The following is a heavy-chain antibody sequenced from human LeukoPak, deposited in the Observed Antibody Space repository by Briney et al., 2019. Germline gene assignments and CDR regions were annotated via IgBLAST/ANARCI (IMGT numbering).Heavy chain of an antibody. Sequence: SETLSLTCTVSGGSITSGTYYWSWIRQPAGQGLEWIGRIYSSGSTNYNPSLKSRVTISVDTSKNQFSLKLSSVTAADTAVCYWARGGGQFGGYYVDVWGTGTAVTISS. CDR2: IYSSGST. V-gene: IGHV4-61*02. J-gene: IGHJ6*03. CDR1: GGSITSGTYY. D-gene: IGHD3-10*01. CDR3: ARGGGQFGGYYVDV.